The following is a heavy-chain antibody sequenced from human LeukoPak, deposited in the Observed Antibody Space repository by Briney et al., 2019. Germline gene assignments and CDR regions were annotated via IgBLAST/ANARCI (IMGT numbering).Heavy chain of an antibody. CDR3: ARSMGGSYRPTNWFDP. Sequence: ASVKVSCKASGYTFTSYGISWVRQAPGQGLEWMGWISAYNGNTNYAQKLQGRVTMTTDTSTSTAYMELRSLRSDDTAVYYCARSMGGSYRPTNWFDPWGQGTLVTVSS. J-gene: IGHJ5*02. CDR2: ISAYNGNT. D-gene: IGHD1-26*01. V-gene: IGHV1-18*01. CDR1: GYTFTSYG.